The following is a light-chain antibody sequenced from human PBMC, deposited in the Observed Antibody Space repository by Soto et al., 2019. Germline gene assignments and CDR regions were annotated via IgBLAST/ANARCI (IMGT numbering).Light chain of an antibody. CDR2: ATS. CDR1: HRVSSY. V-gene: IGKV3-15*01. J-gene: IGKJ4*01. CDR3: QQYNNWPLP. Sequence: EIVMTQSPATLSVSPGERATLSCRASHRVSSYLAWYQQKPAQAPRLLIYATSTRATGIPARFSGSGSGTEFTITISSLQSEDFAVYYGQQYNNWPLPFGGGTKVEIK.